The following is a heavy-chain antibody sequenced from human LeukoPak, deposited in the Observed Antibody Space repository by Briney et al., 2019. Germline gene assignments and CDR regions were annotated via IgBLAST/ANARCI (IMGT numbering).Heavy chain of an antibody. CDR3: ARYDSSGYYPDY. D-gene: IGHD3-22*01. CDR1: GGSISSYY. V-gene: IGHV4-59*06. CDR2: IYYSGST. J-gene: IGHJ4*02. Sequence: SETLSLTCTVSGGSISSYYWSWIRQHPGKGLEWIGYIYYSGSTYYNPSLKSRVTISVDTSKNQFSLKLSSVTAADTAVYYCARYDSSGYYPDYWGQGTLVTVSS.